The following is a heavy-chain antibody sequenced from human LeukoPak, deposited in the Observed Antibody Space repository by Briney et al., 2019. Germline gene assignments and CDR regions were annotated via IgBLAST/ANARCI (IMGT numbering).Heavy chain of an antibody. CDR3: ARGAGSLFGY. J-gene: IGHJ4*02. CDR2: INHSGST. CDR1: GGSFSGYY. V-gene: IGHV4-34*01. Sequence: KPSETLSHTCAVYGGSFSGYYWSWIRQPPGKGLEWIGEINHSGSTNYNPSLKSRVTISVDTSKNQFSLKLSSVTAADTAVYYCARGAGSLFGYWGQGTPVTVSS. D-gene: IGHD6-6*01.